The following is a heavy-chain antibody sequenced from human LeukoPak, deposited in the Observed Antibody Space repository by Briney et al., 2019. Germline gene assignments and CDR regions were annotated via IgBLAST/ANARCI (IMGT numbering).Heavy chain of an antibody. CDR1: GFTFNYYA. D-gene: IGHD2-2*01. CDR3: AKDLGYCSSTSCYYYYMDV. Sequence: GSLRLSCAASGFTFNYYAMNWVRQAPGKGLEWVSVISGSSSSTDYADSVKGRVTISRDNSKNTLYLQMNSLRAEDTAVYYCAKDLGYCSSTSCYYYYMDVWGKGTTVTVSS. CDR2: ISGSSSST. V-gene: IGHV3-23*01. J-gene: IGHJ6*03.